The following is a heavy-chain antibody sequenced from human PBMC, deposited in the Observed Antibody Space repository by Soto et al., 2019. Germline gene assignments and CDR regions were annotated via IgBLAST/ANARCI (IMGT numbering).Heavy chain of an antibody. CDR1: GFTFSSYA. CDR3: AKDLRKVGRLLFYGMDV. D-gene: IGHD1-26*01. V-gene: IGHV3-23*01. J-gene: IGHJ6*02. Sequence: EVQLLESGGDLVQPGGSLRLSCTASGFTFSSYAMSWVRQAPGKGLEWVSGFGGGSINIYYADSVKGRFTVSTDNSGNTLFLQMDSLRVEDTAVYYCAKDLRKVGRLLFYGMDVWGQGTTVTVSS. CDR2: FGGGSINI.